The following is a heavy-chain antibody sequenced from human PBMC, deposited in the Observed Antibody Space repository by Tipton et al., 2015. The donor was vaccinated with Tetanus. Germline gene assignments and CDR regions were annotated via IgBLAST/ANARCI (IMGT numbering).Heavy chain of an antibody. V-gene: IGHV1-18*01. CDR1: GYTFTHYG. CDR2: ISPFNENV. Sequence: QLVQSGAEVKKPGASVKVSCKASGYTFTHYGVNWVRQAPGQGLEWMGWISPFNENVNYAEKFQGRLTMTTDRSTATVYMDLRSLRSDDTAVYYCARGRGLGPHDYFEHWGQGTLVTVSS. CDR3: ARGRGLGPHDYFEH. J-gene: IGHJ5*02. D-gene: IGHD3/OR15-3a*01.